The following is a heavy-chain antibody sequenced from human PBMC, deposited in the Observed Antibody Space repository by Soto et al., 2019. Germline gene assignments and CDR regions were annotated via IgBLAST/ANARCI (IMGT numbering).Heavy chain of an antibody. CDR1: GGSISSGDYY. J-gene: IGHJ4*02. V-gene: IGHV4-30-4*01. D-gene: IGHD3-10*01. CDR2: IYYSGST. CDR3: ARVGGFGATTIDY. Sequence: QVQLQESGPGLVKPSQTLSLTCTVSGGSISSGDYYWSWIRQPPGKGLEWIGYIYYSGSTYYNPSPKSRVTISVDTSKNQFSLKLSSVTAADTAEYYCARVGGFGATTIDYWGQGTLVTVSS.